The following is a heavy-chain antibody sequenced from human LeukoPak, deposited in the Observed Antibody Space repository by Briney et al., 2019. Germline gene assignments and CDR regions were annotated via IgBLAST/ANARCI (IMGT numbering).Heavy chain of an antibody. Sequence: KTSETLSLTCTVSGGSISSNSYYWGWIRQPPGKGLEWIGTIYYSGSTYYNPSLKSRVTISVDTSKNQFSLKLSSVTAADTAMYYCARDRRYSYGYDAFDIWGQGTMVTVSS. CDR2: IYYSGST. D-gene: IGHD5-18*01. V-gene: IGHV4-39*07. CDR3: ARDRRYSYGYDAFDI. CDR1: GGSISSNSYY. J-gene: IGHJ3*02.